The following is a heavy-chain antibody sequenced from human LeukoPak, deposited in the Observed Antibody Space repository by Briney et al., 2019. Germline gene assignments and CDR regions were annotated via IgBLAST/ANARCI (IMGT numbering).Heavy chain of an antibody. CDR3: ANIPRSGYTFDY. V-gene: IGHV3-23*01. CDR1: GFTFSCYA. J-gene: IGHJ4*02. D-gene: IGHD3-22*01. Sequence: GGSLRLSCAASGFTFSCYAMSWVRQAPGKGLEWVSAISGSGGSTYYADSVKGRFTISRDNSKNTLYLQMNSLRAEDTAVYYCANIPRSGYTFDYWGQGTLVTVSS. CDR2: ISGSGGST.